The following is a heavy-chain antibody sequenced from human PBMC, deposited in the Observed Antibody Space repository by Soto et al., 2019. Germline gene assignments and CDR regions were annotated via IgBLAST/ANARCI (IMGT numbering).Heavy chain of an antibody. CDR1: GYSFTNYW. CDR3: ARQDGYALYYFDS. D-gene: IGHD5-12*01. V-gene: IGHV5-51*01. J-gene: IGHJ4*02. CDR2: IYPGDSDT. Sequence: GDSLRLSCKGSGYSFTNYWIGWVRQMPGKGLEWMGIIYPGDSDTRYSPSFQGQVTISADKSISTAYLQWSSLKASDTAMYYCARQDGYALYYFDSWGQGTLVTVSS.